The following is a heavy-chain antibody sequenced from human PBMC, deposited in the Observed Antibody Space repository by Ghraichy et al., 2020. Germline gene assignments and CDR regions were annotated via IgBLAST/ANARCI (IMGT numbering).Heavy chain of an antibody. CDR3: ARVPRTGMATRRFDY. Sequence: SETLSLTCTVSGVSFNDYYWSWVRQPPGKGLEWIGEVSHSGNSYYNPSLESRVTISGDTSKKQFSLKVTSVTVADTAVYYCARVPRTGMATRRFDYWGQGTMVTVSS. J-gene: IGHJ4*03. CDR1: GVSFNDYY. D-gene: IGHD5-24*01. CDR2: VSHSGNS. V-gene: IGHV4-34*01.